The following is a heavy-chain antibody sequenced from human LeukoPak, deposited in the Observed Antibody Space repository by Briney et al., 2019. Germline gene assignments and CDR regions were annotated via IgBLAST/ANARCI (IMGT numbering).Heavy chain of an antibody. CDR2: ISNDGSNK. CDR3: AKVGLYSGSAHDAFDI. D-gene: IGHD1-26*01. J-gene: IGHJ3*02. Sequence: GGSLRLSCAASGFTFSSYGIHWVRQAPGKGLEWVAVISNDGSNKYYADSVKGRFTISRDNSKKTLYVQMNSLRAEDTAVSYCAKVGLYSGSAHDAFDIWGQVTMVTVSS. V-gene: IGHV3-30*18. CDR1: GFTFSSYG.